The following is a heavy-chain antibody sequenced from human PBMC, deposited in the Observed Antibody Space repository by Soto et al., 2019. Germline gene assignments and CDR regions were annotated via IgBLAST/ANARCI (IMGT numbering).Heavy chain of an antibody. CDR1: GGSISSSSYY. D-gene: IGHD2-15*01. J-gene: IGHJ3*02. CDR3: ARPSPRYCSGGSCLEFPDAFDI. Sequence: SETLSLTCTVSGGSISSSSYYWGWIRQPPGKGLEWIGSIYYSGSTYYNPSLNSRVTISVDMSKNQFSLKLSSVTAADTAVYYCARPSPRYCSGGSCLEFPDAFDIWGQGTMVTVSS. CDR2: IYYSGST. V-gene: IGHV4-39*01.